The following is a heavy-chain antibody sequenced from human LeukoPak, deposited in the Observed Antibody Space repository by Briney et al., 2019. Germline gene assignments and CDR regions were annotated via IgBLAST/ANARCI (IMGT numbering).Heavy chain of an antibody. CDR3: ARAPGYYYDSSGYSRNAFDI. J-gene: IGHJ3*02. Sequence: SETLSLTCTVSGGSISSHYWSWIRQPPGKGLEWIGYIYYSGSTNYNPSLKSRVTISVDTSMNQFSLKLSSVTAADTAVYYCARAPGYYYDSSGYSRNAFDIWGQGTMVTVSS. D-gene: IGHD3-22*01. CDR2: IYYSGST. CDR1: GGSISSHY. V-gene: IGHV4-59*11.